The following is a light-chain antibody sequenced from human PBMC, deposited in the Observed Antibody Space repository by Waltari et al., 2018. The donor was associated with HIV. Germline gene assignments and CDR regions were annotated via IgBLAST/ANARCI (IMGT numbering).Light chain of an antibody. CDR1: QSLLHLNGYSY. CDR3: MQGLQVPYT. CDR2: LGS. J-gene: IGKJ2*01. V-gene: IGKV2-28*01. Sequence: DIVMTQSPLSLPVTPGEPASISCRSSQSLLHLNGYSYLDWYMQKPGQSPQLLIYLGSNRASGVPDRFSGSGSGRDFTLKISRVEAEDVGVYYCMQGLQVPYTFGQGTRLEIK.